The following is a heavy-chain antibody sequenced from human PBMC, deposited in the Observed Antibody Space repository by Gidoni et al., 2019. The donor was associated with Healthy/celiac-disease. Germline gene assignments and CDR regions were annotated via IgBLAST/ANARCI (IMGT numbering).Heavy chain of an antibody. CDR2: INHSGST. V-gene: IGHV4-34*01. D-gene: IGHD6-6*01. J-gene: IGHJ4*02. CDR1: GGSFSGYY. Sequence: QVRLQQWGAGLLKPSETLSLTCALYGGSFSGYYWSWIRQPPGKGLEWIGEINHSGSTNYNPSLKSRVTISVDTSKNQFSLKLSSVTAADTAVYYCARGHYASIAAMRVLDYWGQGTLVTVSS. CDR3: ARGHYASIAAMRVLDY.